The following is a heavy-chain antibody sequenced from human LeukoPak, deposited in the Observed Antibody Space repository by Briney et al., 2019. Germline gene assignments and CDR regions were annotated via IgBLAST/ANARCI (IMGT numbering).Heavy chain of an antibody. Sequence: GGSLRLSCAASGFTFSNAWMRWVRQAPGKGLEWVAGIKSKTDGGTTDYAAPVKGRFTIPRDESKSILYLQMNSLKTEDTAVYYCTTRSGFWSGFDYWGQGTLVTVSS. CDR2: IKSKTDGGTT. CDR1: GFTFSNAW. CDR3: TTRSGFWSGFDY. D-gene: IGHD3-3*01. J-gene: IGHJ4*02. V-gene: IGHV3-15*01.